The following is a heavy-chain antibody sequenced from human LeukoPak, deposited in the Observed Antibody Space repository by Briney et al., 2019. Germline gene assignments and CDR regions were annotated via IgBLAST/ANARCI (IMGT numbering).Heavy chain of an antibody. Sequence: SETLSLTCTVSGGSISSYYWSWIRQPAGKGLEWIGRIYTSGSTSYNPSLKSRVTMSVDTSKNQFSLRLSSVTAADTAVYYCARDLYYYDSSGYSLFDYWGQGTLVTVSS. CDR1: GGSISSYY. CDR3: ARDLYYYDSSGYSLFDY. V-gene: IGHV4-4*07. J-gene: IGHJ4*02. D-gene: IGHD3-22*01. CDR2: IYTSGST.